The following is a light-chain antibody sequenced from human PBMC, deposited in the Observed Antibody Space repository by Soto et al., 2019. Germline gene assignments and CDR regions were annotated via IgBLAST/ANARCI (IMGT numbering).Light chain of an antibody. V-gene: IGKV3-15*01. CDR3: QQYNTWWT. J-gene: IGKJ1*01. Sequence: PGESATLSCRARERVDTNLAWYQPSPCEAPRRLIYSESRRPLAIPVRFSGSGSGAAFPPTISSLQSEDLAVYYCQQYNTWWTFGQGTKVDI. CDR1: ERVDTN. CDR2: SES.